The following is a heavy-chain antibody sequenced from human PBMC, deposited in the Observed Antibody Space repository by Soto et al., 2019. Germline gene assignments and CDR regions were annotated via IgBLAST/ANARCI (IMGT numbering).Heavy chain of an antibody. Sequence: GGSLRLSCSASGFIFSDYALHWVCLTPGKGLEFVSAISNNGGSTNDAPSVWGRFTISRDNSKNTVYLEMSSLRVEDTAVYYCVKDPSRGGWYGFFLHWGQGTVVTVSS. CDR1: GFIFSDYA. CDR3: VKDPSRGGWYGFFLH. J-gene: IGHJ1*01. V-gene: IGHV3-64D*06. D-gene: IGHD6-19*01. CDR2: ISNNGGST.